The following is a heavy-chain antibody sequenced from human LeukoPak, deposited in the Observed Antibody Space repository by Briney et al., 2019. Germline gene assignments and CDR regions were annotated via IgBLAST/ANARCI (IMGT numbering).Heavy chain of an antibody. D-gene: IGHD4-17*01. V-gene: IGHV3-7*04. Sequence: GGSLRLSCAASGFTFSSYWMSWVRQAPGKGLEWVANIKQDGSGKYYVDSVKGRFTISRDNAKNSLYLQMNSLRAEDTAVYYCARADYGYYYYGMDVWGQGTTVTVSS. CDR2: IKQDGSGK. J-gene: IGHJ6*02. CDR1: GFTFSSYW. CDR3: ARADYGYYYYGMDV.